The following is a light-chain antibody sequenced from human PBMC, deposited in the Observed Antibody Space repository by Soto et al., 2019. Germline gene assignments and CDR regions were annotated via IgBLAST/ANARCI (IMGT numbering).Light chain of an antibody. J-gene: IGKJ3*01. CDR2: GAS. V-gene: IGKV3-15*01. Sequence: EIVMTQSPATLSVSPGERATLSCRASQSVSSDLAWYQQRPGQAPSLLIYGASTRATGIPARFSGSGSGTDFTLTISSLQSEDVAVYYCQQYNKWPPPFTFGPGTKVEIK. CDR1: QSVSSD. CDR3: QQYNKWPPPFT.